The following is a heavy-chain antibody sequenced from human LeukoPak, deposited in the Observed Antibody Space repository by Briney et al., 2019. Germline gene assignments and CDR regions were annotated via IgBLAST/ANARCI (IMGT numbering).Heavy chain of an antibody. J-gene: IGHJ4*02. V-gene: IGHV4-4*07. Sequence: PSETLSLTCTVSGGSISGYYWNWVRQPADRGLEWIGRLYSSGDTYYNPALKSRLTMSVDTSKNQFSLKLRSVTAADTAVYYCARGSSGSTKRYYFDSWGQGALVTVPS. CDR1: GGSISGYY. CDR2: LYSSGDT. D-gene: IGHD6-19*01. CDR3: ARGSSGSTKRYYFDS.